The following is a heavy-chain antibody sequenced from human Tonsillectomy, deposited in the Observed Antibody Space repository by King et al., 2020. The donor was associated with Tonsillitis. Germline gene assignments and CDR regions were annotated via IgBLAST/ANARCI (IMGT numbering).Heavy chain of an antibody. J-gene: IGHJ6*02. Sequence: QVQLVESGGGVVQPGRSLRLSCAASGFTFSRYGMHWVRQAPGKGLEWVAVISYDGSNKFYADSVKGRFSISRDNTKNTLYLQMSSLRAEDTALYYCAKDPRMADFWSGYYIHYVMDVWGQGTTVTVSS. V-gene: IGHV3-30*18. CDR2: ISYDGSNK. CDR1: GFTFSRYG. CDR3: AKDPRMADFWSGYYIHYVMDV. D-gene: IGHD3-3*01.